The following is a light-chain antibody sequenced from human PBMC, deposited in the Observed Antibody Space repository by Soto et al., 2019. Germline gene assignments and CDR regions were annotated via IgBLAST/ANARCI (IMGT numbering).Light chain of an antibody. J-gene: IGKJ5*01. CDR2: GAS. CDR1: QSVSSSY. Sequence: EIVLTQSPGTLSLSPGERATLSYRASQSVSSSYFAWYQQKPGQAPRLLFYGASSRATGIPDRFSGSGSGTDFTLTISRLEPEDFAVYYCQQYGSSPITFGQGTRLEIK. CDR3: QQYGSSPIT. V-gene: IGKV3-20*01.